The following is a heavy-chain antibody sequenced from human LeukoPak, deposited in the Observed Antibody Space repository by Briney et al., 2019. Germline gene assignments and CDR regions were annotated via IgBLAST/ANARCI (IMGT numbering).Heavy chain of an antibody. Sequence: GGSLRLSCAASGFTFSSYEMNWVRQAPGKGLEWVSYISSSSSTIYYADSVKGRFTISRDNAKNSLYLQMNSLRAEDTAVYYCAHMVRGVTSLRDNWFDPWGQGTLVTVSS. D-gene: IGHD3-10*01. J-gene: IGHJ5*02. CDR1: GFTFSSYE. CDR2: ISSSSSTI. CDR3: AHMVRGVTSLRDNWFDP. V-gene: IGHV3-48*03.